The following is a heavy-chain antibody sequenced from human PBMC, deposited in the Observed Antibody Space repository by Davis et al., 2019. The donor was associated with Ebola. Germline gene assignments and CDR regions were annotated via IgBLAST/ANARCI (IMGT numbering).Heavy chain of an antibody. CDR3: ARASSSWGRYYYYGMDV. J-gene: IGHJ6*02. D-gene: IGHD6-13*01. V-gene: IGHV1-46*01. CDR2: INPSGGST. CDR1: GYTFTSYY. Sequence: ASVKASCKASGYTFTSYYMHWVRQAPGQGLEWMGIINPSGGSTSYAQKFQGRVTMTRDTSTSTVYMELSSLRSEDTAVYYCARASSSWGRYYYYGMDVWGQGTTVTVSS.